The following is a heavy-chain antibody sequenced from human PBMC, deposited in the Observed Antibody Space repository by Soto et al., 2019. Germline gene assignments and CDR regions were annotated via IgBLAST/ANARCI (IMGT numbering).Heavy chain of an antibody. CDR2: VRSAXDGGTT. CDR3: ARYAYASRYNCYGTEV. J-gene: IGHJ6*02. D-gene: IGHD3-16*01. CDR1: WGKCVDHG. Sequence: AGGPDRLWKRASWGKCVDHGGWWFRKKPGRGVEWVGVVRSAXDGGTTGCGASMKGRFDVSRGDSKIIAYLQMNSVRTEDTAVYFCARYAYASRYNCYGTEVRGHRTTVTGSS. V-gene: IGHV3-49*03.